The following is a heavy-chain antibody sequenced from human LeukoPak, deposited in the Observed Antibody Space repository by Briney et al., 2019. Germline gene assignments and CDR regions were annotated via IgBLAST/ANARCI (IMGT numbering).Heavy chain of an antibody. D-gene: IGHD6-13*01. V-gene: IGHV1-69*05. CDR3: ARNIAAAGTVFGY. Sequence: ASVKVSRKASGGTFSSYAISWVRQAPGQGLEWMGGIIPIFGTANYAQKFQGRVTITTDESTSTAYMELSSLRSEDTAVYYCARNIAAAGTVFGYWGQGTLVTVSS. CDR2: IIPIFGTA. CDR1: GGTFSSYA. J-gene: IGHJ4*02.